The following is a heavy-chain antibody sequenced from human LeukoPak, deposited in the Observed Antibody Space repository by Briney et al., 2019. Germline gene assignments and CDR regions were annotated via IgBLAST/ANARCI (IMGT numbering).Heavy chain of an antibody. Sequence: GRSLRLSCAASGFTFSSYAMHWVRQAPGKGLEWVAVISYDGSNKYYADSVKGRFTISRDNSKNTLHLQMNSLRAEDTAVYYCARSITMVRGWFDPWGQGTLVTVSS. D-gene: IGHD3-10*01. CDR3: ARSITMVRGWFDP. V-gene: IGHV3-30*04. CDR2: ISYDGSNK. CDR1: GFTFSSYA. J-gene: IGHJ5*02.